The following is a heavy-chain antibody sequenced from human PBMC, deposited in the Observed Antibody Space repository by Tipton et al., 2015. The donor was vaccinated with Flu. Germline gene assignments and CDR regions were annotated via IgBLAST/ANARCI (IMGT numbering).Heavy chain of an antibody. CDR2: ISSRGTTI. J-gene: IGHJ4*02. Sequence: SLRLSCAASGFTFSDYYMSWIRQAPGKGLEWISYISSRGTTIDYADSVKGRFTISRDNAKNSLYLQMNSLRAEDTAVYYCARLAYSYDIRGYYFDSWGQGTLVTVSS. CDR3: ARLAYSYDIRGYYFDS. D-gene: IGHD5-18*01. CDR1: GFTFSDYY. V-gene: IGHV3-11*01.